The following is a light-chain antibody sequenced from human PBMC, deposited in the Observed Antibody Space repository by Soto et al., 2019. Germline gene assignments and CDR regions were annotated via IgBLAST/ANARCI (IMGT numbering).Light chain of an antibody. Sequence: DIQMTQSPSSLSASVGDRVTITCRASQGISNYLAWYQHKPGKVPNLLIYTASTLQSGVPSRFSGSGSGTDFTLTISSLQPEDVATYSCQEYNSAPWTFGQGTKVEIK. CDR1: QGISNY. V-gene: IGKV1-27*01. CDR3: QEYNSAPWT. CDR2: TAS. J-gene: IGKJ1*01.